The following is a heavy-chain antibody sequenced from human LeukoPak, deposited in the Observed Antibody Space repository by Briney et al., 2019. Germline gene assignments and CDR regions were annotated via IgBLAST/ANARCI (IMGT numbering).Heavy chain of an antibody. Sequence: SETLALTCTVSGGSISRYYWSWIRQPPGKGLEWIGYIYYSGSNIYNPSLKSRFPISVHTSKTQFSLRLTSVTAADTAVYYCARGYCSSTICFQYFHHWGQGTLVTVSS. CDR1: GGSISRYY. V-gene: IGHV4-59*08. CDR3: ARGYCSSTICFQYFHH. CDR2: IYYSGSN. D-gene: IGHD2-2*01. J-gene: IGHJ1*01.